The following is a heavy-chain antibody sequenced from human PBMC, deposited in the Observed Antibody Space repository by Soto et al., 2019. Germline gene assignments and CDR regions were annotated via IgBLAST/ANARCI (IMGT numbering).Heavy chain of an antibody. CDR1: GFTFNNYW. V-gene: IGHV3-74*03. Sequence: QTGGSLRLSCAASGFTFNNYWMHWVRQGPGRGPEWVSRVNREGSSTTYADSVKGRFTISRDNAKNTLYLQMSSLRVEDTAVYYCARVGGGSGNYDYWGQGTQVTVSS. CDR3: ARVGGGSGNYDY. J-gene: IGHJ4*02. D-gene: IGHD3-10*01. CDR2: VNREGSST.